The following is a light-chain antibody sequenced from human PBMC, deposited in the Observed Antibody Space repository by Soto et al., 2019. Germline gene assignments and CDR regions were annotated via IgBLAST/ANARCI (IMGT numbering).Light chain of an antibody. Sequence: EIVLTQSPATLSLSPGERATLSCRASQSVSSYLAWYQQKPGQAPRLLISDASNRATGIPARFSGSGSGTDFTLTISSLEPEDLAVYYCQQRTKTFGQGTRLDIK. CDR3: QQRTKT. CDR2: DAS. V-gene: IGKV3-11*01. CDR1: QSVSSY. J-gene: IGKJ5*01.